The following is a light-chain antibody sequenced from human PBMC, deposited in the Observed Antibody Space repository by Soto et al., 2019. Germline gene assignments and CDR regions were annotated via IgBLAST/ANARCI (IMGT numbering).Light chain of an antibody. Sequence: DIQMTQSPSTLSASVGDRVTITCRASQSISSWLAWYQQKPGKAPKLLIYDASSLESGVPSRFSGSGSGIEFTLTISSLQPDDFATYYCQQYNSYSPTFGQGTKV. CDR1: QSISSW. V-gene: IGKV1-5*01. J-gene: IGKJ1*01. CDR3: QQYNSYSPT. CDR2: DAS.